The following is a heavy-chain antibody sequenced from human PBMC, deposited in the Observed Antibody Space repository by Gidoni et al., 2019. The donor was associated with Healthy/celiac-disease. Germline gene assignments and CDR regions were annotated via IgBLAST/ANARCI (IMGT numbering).Heavy chain of an antibody. Sequence: EVQLVESGGGLVKPGRSLSLSCTASGFTFGDYAMRWFRQAPGKGLEWVGFIRSKAYGGTTEYAASVKGRFTISRDDSKSIDYLKMNSLKTEETAVYYCNRTFTTVTTGGFDYWGQGTLVTVSS. J-gene: IGHJ4*02. CDR2: IRSKAYGGTT. D-gene: IGHD4-4*01. V-gene: IGHV3-49*05. CDR1: GFTFGDYA. CDR3: NRTFTTVTTGGFDY.